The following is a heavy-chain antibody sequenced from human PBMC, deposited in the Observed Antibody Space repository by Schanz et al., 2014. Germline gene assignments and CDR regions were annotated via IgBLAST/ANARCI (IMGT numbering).Heavy chain of an antibody. J-gene: IGHJ6*02. CDR1: GYTFTSYG. D-gene: IGHD6-13*01. CDR3: ATDHIAAAGSQYFYYYGMGV. V-gene: IGHV1-18*01. CDR2: ISAYNGNT. Sequence: QVQVVQSGAEVKKPGASVKVSCKASGYTFTSYGISWVRQAPGQGLEWMGWISAYNGNTNYAQKLQGRVTMTTDTSTSTAYMELRSLRSDDTAVYYCATDHIAAAGSQYFYYYGMGVWGQGTTVTVSS.